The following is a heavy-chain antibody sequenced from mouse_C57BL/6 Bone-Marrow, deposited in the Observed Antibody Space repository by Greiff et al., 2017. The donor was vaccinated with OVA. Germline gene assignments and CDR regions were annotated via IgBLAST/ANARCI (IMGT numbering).Heavy chain of an antibody. Sequence: QVQLQQPGAELVKPGASVKLSCKASGYTFTSYWMHWVKQRPGQGLEWIGMIHPNSGRTNYNEKFKSKATLTVDKSSSPDYRQLSSLTSEDSAGDYGAREGWLYYDAMDYWGQGTSVTVSS. CDR2: IHPNSGRT. D-gene: IGHD3-3*01. CDR3: AREGWLYYDAMDY. V-gene: IGHV1-64*01. CDR1: GYTFTSYW. J-gene: IGHJ4*01.